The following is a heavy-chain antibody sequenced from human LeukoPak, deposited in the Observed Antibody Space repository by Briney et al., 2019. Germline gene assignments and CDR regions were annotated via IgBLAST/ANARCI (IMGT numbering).Heavy chain of an antibody. V-gene: IGHV3-53*01. CDR3: AREASGSYFHN. CDR2: IRTDDST. Sequence: GGSLRLSCAASGFIVGNSYMSWVRQAPGTGLEWISLIRTDDSTYYADSVKGRFTISRDTSRNTLYLQMNILRAEDTAVYYCAREASGSYFHNWGQGTLVTVSS. J-gene: IGHJ1*01. D-gene: IGHD1-26*01. CDR1: GFIVGNSY.